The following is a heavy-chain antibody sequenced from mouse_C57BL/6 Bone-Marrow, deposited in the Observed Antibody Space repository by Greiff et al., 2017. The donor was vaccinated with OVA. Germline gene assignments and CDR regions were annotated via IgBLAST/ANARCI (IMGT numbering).Heavy chain of an antibody. V-gene: IGHV1-52*01. D-gene: IGHD1-1*01. Sequence: QVHVKQPGAELVRPGSSVKLSCKASGYTFTSYWMHWVKQRPIQGLEWIGNIDPSDSETHYNQKFKDKATLTVDKSSSTAYMQLSSLTSEDSAVYYCARSDIITTVVADWYFDVWGTGTTVTVSS. CDR3: ARSDIITTVVADWYFDV. CDR2: IDPSDSET. J-gene: IGHJ1*03. CDR1: GYTFTSYW.